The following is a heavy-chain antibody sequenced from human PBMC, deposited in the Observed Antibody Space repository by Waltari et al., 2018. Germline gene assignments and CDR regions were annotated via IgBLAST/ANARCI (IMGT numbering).Heavy chain of an antibody. Sequence: EVQLVQSGGGFVYAGGSLRLSCVASGFHYNSAWMSWFRQAPGEGLEWVGPIKSATSGGAADYRATVKGRITITRDDSKNPHFLQMNSLKVEDTAVYYCVADISEIGRGEFDYWAQGTLVTVSS. CDR2: IKSATSGGAA. CDR3: VADISEIGRGEFDY. V-gene: IGHV3-15*01. CDR1: GFHYNSAW. D-gene: IGHD3-10*01. J-gene: IGHJ4*02.